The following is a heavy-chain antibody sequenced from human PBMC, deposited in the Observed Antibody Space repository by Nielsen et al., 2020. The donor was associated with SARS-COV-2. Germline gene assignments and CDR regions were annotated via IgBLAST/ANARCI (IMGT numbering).Heavy chain of an antibody. Sequence: ASVKVSCKASGYTFTGYYMHWVRQAPGQGLEWMGWINPNSGGTNYAQKFQGRVTMTRDTSISTAYMELSRLRSDDTAVYYCATSYYDFWSGWSHDAFDIWGQGTMVTVSS. J-gene: IGHJ3*02. CDR2: INPNSGGT. CDR1: GYTFTGYY. CDR3: ATSYYDFWSGWSHDAFDI. D-gene: IGHD3-3*01. V-gene: IGHV1-2*02.